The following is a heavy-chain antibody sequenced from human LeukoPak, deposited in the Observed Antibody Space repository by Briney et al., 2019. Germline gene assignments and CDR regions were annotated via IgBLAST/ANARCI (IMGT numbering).Heavy chain of an antibody. CDR3: VSGSLQSGYNFDY. D-gene: IGHD3-3*01. CDR2: IKYDGSAT. Sequence: GSLRLSCAASGFTFSNYWMHWIRQVPGKGLVWVSHIKYDGSATNYADSVKGRFTISRGNAKNTLYLQMNSLRAEDTAVYYCVSGSLQSGYNFDYWGQGALVTVSS. CDR1: GFTFSNYW. J-gene: IGHJ4*02. V-gene: IGHV3-74*01.